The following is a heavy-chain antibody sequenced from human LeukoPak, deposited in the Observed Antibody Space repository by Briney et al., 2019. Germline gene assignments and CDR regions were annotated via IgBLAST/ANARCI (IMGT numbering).Heavy chain of an antibody. J-gene: IGHJ3*01. Sequence: SETLSLTCSVSGYSISSGYYWGWIRQPPGKGLEGIGNIYHSGNTYYNPSLNSRVTTSVETSKNQFSLRLSSVTAADTAVYYCARYSSGFDAFDFWGQGTMVTVSS. V-gene: IGHV4-38-2*01. CDR3: ARYSSGFDAFDF. CDR2: IYHSGNT. D-gene: IGHD3-22*01. CDR1: GYSISSGYY.